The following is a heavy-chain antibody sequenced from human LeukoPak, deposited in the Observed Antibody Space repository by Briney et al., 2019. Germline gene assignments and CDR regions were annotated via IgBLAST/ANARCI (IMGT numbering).Heavy chain of an antibody. CDR3: TGFDY. CDR2: IRTKANGGTT. CDR1: GFTVSSNY. D-gene: IGHD1-1*01. Sequence: GGSLRLSCAVSGFTVSSNYMSWVRQAPGKGLEWISLIRTKANGGTTEYAASVKGRFTMSRDDSKTTVYLQMNSLKNEDTAVYYCTGFDYWGQGTLVTVSS. V-gene: IGHV3-71*01. J-gene: IGHJ4*02.